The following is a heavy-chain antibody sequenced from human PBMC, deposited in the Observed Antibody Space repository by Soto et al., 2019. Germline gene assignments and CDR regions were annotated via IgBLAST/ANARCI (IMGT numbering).Heavy chain of an antibody. J-gene: IGHJ5*02. Sequence: SETLSLTCAVSGGSISSGGYSWSWIRQPPEKGMEWIGYIYHSGSTYYKPSLKSRVTISVDRSKNQFSLKLSSVTAADTAVYYCARTGYCSGGSCYEPNWFDPWGQGTLVTVSS. D-gene: IGHD2-15*01. CDR2: IYHSGST. V-gene: IGHV4-30-2*01. CDR3: ARTGYCSGGSCYEPNWFDP. CDR1: GGSISSGGYS.